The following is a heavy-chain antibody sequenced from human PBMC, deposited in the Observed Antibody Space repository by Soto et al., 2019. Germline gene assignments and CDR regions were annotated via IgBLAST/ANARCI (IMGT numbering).Heavy chain of an antibody. CDR2: IFYDGSKI. J-gene: IGHJ4*02. CDR1: GFSFSSSG. Sequence: GRSLRLSCAASGFSFSSSGMHWVRQAPGKGLEWVADIFYDGSKIHYADSVKGRFTISRDNSKNTVHLQMNSLRPEDTAVYYFSKDVPGTYDYWGQGT. D-gene: IGHD1-26*01. CDR3: SKDVPGTYDY. V-gene: IGHV3-30*18.